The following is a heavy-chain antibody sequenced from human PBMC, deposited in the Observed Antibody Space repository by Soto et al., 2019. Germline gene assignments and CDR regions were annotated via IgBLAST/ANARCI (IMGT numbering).Heavy chain of an antibody. CDR3: ARDHINGWKFDY. CDR2: ISGSGGDT. J-gene: IGHJ4*02. D-gene: IGHD6-19*01. CDR1: GFPFNNYA. Sequence: GGSLRLSCAASGFPFNNYAMNWVRQAPGKGLEWVAVISGSGGDTHYADTVKGRFTISRDNSKNTVFLQMNSLRPEDTAKYYCARDHINGWKFDYWGQGTLVTSPQ. V-gene: IGHV3-23*01.